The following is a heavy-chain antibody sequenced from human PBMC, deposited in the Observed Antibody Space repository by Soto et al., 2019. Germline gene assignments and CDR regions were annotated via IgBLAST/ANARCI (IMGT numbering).Heavy chain of an antibody. D-gene: IGHD5-12*01. Sequence: ASVKVSCKASGYTFTSYAMHWVRQAPGQRLEWMGWINAGNGNTKYSQKFQGRVTLTRDTSASTVYLDLSSLRSEDTAIYYCARAISGYVTWGQGTLVTVSS. CDR1: GYTFTSYA. CDR3: ARAISGYVT. CDR2: INAGNGNT. J-gene: IGHJ5*02. V-gene: IGHV1-3*01.